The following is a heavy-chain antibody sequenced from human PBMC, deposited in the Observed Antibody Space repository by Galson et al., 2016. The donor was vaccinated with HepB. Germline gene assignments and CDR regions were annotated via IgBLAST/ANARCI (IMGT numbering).Heavy chain of an antibody. CDR2: IYGGGST. D-gene: IGHD2-15*01. J-gene: IGHJ6*02. Sequence: SLRLSCAASGFTVSTNYMSWVRQAPGKGLEWVSVIYGGGSTTYADSVKGRFTISRHNSKNTLYLQMNSLRTEDTAVYYCARPLPNVGDGMDVWGQGTTVTVS. CDR1: GFTVSTNY. V-gene: IGHV3-53*04. CDR3: ARPLPNVGDGMDV.